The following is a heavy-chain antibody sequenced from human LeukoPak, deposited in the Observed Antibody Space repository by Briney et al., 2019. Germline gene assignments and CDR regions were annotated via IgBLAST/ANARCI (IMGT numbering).Heavy chain of an antibody. V-gene: IGHV1-24*01. CDR1: GYTLTELS. J-gene: IGHJ4*02. D-gene: IGHD3-3*01. Sequence: SVTVSCKVSGYTLTELSMHWVRQAPGKGREWMGGFDPEDGEAIYAQKFQGRVTMTEDTSTDTAYMELSSLRSEDTAVYYCATGGITIFGVALDYWGQGTLVTVSS. CDR2: FDPEDGEA. CDR3: ATGGITIFGVALDY.